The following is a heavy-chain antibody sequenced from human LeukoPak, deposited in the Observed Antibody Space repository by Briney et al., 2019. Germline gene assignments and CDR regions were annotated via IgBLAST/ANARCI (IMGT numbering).Heavy chain of an antibody. CDR3: AKASTIFGMLLRPDAYDL. J-gene: IGHJ3*01. CDR1: GFNFDDYA. D-gene: IGHD3-3*01. CDR2: ISWNRGSI. Sequence: QAGGSLRLSCAAPGFNFDDYAMHWVRQVPGKGLEWVAGISWNRGSIVYADSVKGRFNISRDNAKYSVHLQMNSLRTEDTALYYCAKASTIFGMLLRPDAYDLWGQGTLVTVS. V-gene: IGHV3-9*01.